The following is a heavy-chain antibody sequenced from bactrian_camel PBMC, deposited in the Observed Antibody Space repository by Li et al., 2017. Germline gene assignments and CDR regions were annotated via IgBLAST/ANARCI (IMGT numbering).Heavy chain of an antibody. CDR1: GFADSNYC. Sequence: QVQLVESGGGSVQAGMSPTLSCVASGFADSNYCLGWFRQLPGKEREGVAFIGTGAGNTYYTDSVKGRFTISKDNTENTLYLQMNSLKPEDTAMYYCATGFSANGYCYTSTYNYWGQGTQVTVS. V-gene: IGHV3S1*01. D-gene: IGHD2*01. CDR2: IGTGAGNT. J-gene: IGHJ4*01. CDR3: ATGFSANGYCYTSTYNY.